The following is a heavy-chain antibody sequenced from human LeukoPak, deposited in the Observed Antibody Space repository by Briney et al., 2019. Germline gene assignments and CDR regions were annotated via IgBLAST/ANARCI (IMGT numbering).Heavy chain of an antibody. D-gene: IGHD3-3*01. V-gene: IGHV3-23*01. Sequence: GGSLRLSCAASGFTFSSYAGSWVRQAPGKGLEWVSAISGSGGSTYYADSAKGRFTISRDNSKNTLCLQMNSLRAEDTAVSYCAKDKDGSLPFGVSYYFDYWGQGTLVTVSS. CDR2: ISGSGGST. CDR3: AKDKDGSLPFGVSYYFDY. CDR1: GFTFSSYA. J-gene: IGHJ4*02.